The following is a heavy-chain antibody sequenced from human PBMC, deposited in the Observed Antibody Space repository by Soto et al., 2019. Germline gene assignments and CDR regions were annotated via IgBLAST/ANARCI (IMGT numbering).Heavy chain of an antibody. Sequence: GGSLRLSCAASGFTFSSYWMSWVRQAPGKGLEWVANIKEEGSEKNYVDSVKGRFTISRDNAKNSLYLQMNSLRAEDTAVYYCARERSTWYRGDFDSWGQGTLVTVSS. V-gene: IGHV3-7*01. J-gene: IGHJ4*02. CDR3: ARERSTWYRGDFDS. D-gene: IGHD1-26*01. CDR2: IKEEGSEK. CDR1: GFTFSSYW.